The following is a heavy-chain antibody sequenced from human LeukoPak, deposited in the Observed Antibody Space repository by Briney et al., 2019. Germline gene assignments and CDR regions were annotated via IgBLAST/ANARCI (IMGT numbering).Heavy chain of an antibody. V-gene: IGHV4-34*01. CDR3: AREGDYGDSDY. D-gene: IGHD4/OR15-4a*01. CDR2: INHSGST. Sequence: PSETLSLTCAVYGGSFSGYYWSWIRQPPGKGLEWVGEINHSGSTNYNPSLKSRGTISVDTSKNQFSLKLSSVTAADTAAYYCAREGDYGDSDYWGHGNLVTVSS. CDR1: GGSFSGYY. J-gene: IGHJ4*01.